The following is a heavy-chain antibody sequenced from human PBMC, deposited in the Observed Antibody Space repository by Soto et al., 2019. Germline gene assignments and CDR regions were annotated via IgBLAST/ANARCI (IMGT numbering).Heavy chain of an antibody. CDR2: IYHSGST. CDR1: GGSISSGGYS. CDR3: ARVSRKGYTSRYWYFDL. V-gene: IGHV4-30-2*01. J-gene: IGHJ2*01. D-gene: IGHD1-1*01. Sequence: QLQLQESGSGLVKPSQTLSLTCAVSGGSISSGGYSWSWIRQPPGKGLEWIGYIYHSGSTYYNPSLKSPLTTTGHKSNNQLSPKPNSGTAADTAVYYCARVSRKGYTSRYWYFDLWGRGTLVTVSS.